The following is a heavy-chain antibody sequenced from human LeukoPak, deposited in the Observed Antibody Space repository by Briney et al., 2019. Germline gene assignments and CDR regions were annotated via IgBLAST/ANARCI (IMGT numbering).Heavy chain of an antibody. CDR3: ASYSRPGYCSGGSCRSFQH. CDR2: NNHSGST. V-gene: IGHV4-34*01. Sequence: NPSETLSLTCAVYGGSFSGYYWSWIRQPPGKGLEWIGENNHSGSTNYNPSLKSRVTISVDTSKNQFSLKLSSVTAADTAVYYCASYSRPGYCSGGSCRSFQHWGQGTLVTVSS. CDR1: GGSFSGYY. D-gene: IGHD2-15*01. J-gene: IGHJ1*01.